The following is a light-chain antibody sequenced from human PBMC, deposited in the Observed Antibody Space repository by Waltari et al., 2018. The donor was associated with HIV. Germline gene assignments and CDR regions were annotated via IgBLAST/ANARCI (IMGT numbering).Light chain of an antibody. J-gene: IGKJ5*01. CDR2: EVS. Sequence: DIVMTQSPLSLSVTPGQPASTSCKSSQSLLHSAAKTYLYWFLQKPGQPPQLLMSEVSNRFSGVPDRFSGSGSGTDFTLKISRVEADDVGVYYCMQSIQRPITFGQGTRLDLK. CDR3: MQSIQRPIT. V-gene: IGKV2D-29*01. CDR1: QSLLHSAAKTY.